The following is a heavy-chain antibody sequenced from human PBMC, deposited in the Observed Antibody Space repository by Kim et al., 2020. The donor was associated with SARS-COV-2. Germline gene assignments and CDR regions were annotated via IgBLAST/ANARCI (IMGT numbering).Heavy chain of an antibody. V-gene: IGHV3-11*05. CDR2: ISSSSNYT. Sequence: GGSLRLSCAASGFTFSDYYMSWIRQAPGKGLEWISYISSSSNYTDYADSVKGRFTISRDNAKTSLFLLMNSLKAEDTAVYYCARDQNFDYWGQGILVTVSS. CDR3: ARDQNFDY. J-gene: IGHJ4*02. CDR1: GFTFSDYY.